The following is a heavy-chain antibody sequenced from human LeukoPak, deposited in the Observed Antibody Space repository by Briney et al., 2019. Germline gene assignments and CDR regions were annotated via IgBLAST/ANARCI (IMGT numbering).Heavy chain of an antibody. CDR1: GFTFSSYG. Sequence: GGSLRLSCAASGFTFSSYGMHWVRQAPGKGLEWVAFIRYDGSNKYYADSVKGRFTISRDNSKNTLYLQMNSLRAEDTAVYYCAKDIVVVPAAITSGGYCFDYWGQGTLVTVSS. CDR3: AKDIVVVPAAITSGGYCFDY. J-gene: IGHJ4*02. CDR2: IRYDGSNK. V-gene: IGHV3-30*02. D-gene: IGHD2-2*01.